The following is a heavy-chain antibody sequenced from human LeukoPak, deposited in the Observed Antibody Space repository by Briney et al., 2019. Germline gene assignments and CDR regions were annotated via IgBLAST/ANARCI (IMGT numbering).Heavy chain of an antibody. Sequence: SETLSLTCTVSGGSISSGGYYWSWIRQHPGKGLEWIGYIYYSGSTYYNPSLKSRVTISVDTSKNQFSLKLSSVTAADTAVYYCAREFSGYSYGYIDYWGQGTLVTASS. CDR2: IYYSGST. CDR3: AREFSGYSYGYIDY. CDR1: GGSISSGGYY. D-gene: IGHD5-18*01. J-gene: IGHJ4*02. V-gene: IGHV4-31*03.